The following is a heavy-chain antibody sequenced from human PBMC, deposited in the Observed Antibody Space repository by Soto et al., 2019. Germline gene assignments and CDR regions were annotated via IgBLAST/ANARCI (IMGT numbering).Heavy chain of an antibody. CDR3: ARSPIDCSGGSCYSGPDY. CDR2: IYYSGST. Sequence: PSETLSLTCTVSGGSISSYYWSWIRQPPGKGLEWIGYIYYSGSTNYNPSLKSRVTISVDTSKNQFSLKLSSVTAADTAVYYCARSPIDCSGGSCYSGPDYWGQGTLVTV. D-gene: IGHD2-15*01. J-gene: IGHJ4*02. V-gene: IGHV4-59*01. CDR1: GGSISSYY.